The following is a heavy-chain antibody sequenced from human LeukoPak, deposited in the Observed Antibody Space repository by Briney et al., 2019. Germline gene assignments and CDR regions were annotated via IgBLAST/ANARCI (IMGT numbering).Heavy chain of an antibody. CDR1: RFPFNRYC. J-gene: IGHJ4*02. Sequence: GRSLRLLCGASRFPFNRYCKLCVRQPSSKGLVWVAVIWYDGSNKYYADSVKGRFTISRDNSKNTLYLQMNSLRAEDTAVYYCARELSYGDYGDYWGQGTLVTVSS. CDR2: IWYDGSNK. D-gene: IGHD4-17*01. V-gene: IGHV3-33*01. CDR3: ARELSYGDYGDY.